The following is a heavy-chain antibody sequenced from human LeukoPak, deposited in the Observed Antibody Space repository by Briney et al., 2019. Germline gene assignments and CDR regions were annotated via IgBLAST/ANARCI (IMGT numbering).Heavy chain of an antibody. Sequence: SETLSLTCTVSGGSISTDSYYWSWIRQPAGKGLEWIGRIYTSGSTNYNPSLKSRVTISVDTSKNQFSLKLSSVTAADTAVYYCARTGRIRYYYYYMDVWGKGTTVTLSS. CDR1: GGSISTDSYY. V-gene: IGHV4-61*02. CDR2: IYTSGST. CDR3: ARTGRIRYYYYYMDV. J-gene: IGHJ6*03.